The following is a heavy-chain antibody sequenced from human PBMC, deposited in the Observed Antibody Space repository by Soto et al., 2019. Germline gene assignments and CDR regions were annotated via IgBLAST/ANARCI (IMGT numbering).Heavy chain of an antibody. CDR1: GYTFTTYT. Sequence: QVQLVQSGAEVKKPGASVKVSCRASGYTFTTYTLLWVRQAPGQMLEWMAWINPGNGDTKYSQNFQDRVTATRDTSSSTAYMEMSSLRSEDTATYYSARKQPGFQIGWAWALDIWGQGTMVNVSS. J-gene: IGHJ3*02. V-gene: IGHV1-3*01. CDR3: ARKQPGFQIGWAWALDI. CDR2: INPGNGDT. D-gene: IGHD1-26*01.